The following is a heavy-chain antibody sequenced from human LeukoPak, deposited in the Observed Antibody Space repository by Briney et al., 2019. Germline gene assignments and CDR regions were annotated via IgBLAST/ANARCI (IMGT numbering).Heavy chain of an antibody. V-gene: IGHV3-7*01. CDR2: IEQDGSQK. D-gene: IGHD1-26*01. Sequence: GGSLRLSCAASGFTFSSDWLSWVRQAPGKGLEWVASIEQDGSQKYYVDSVRGRFTISRDNAKNSVYLQTNSLRVEDTAVYYCARNSGSNPFDYWGQGTLVTVSS. J-gene: IGHJ4*02. CDR3: ARNSGSNPFDY. CDR1: GFTFSSDW.